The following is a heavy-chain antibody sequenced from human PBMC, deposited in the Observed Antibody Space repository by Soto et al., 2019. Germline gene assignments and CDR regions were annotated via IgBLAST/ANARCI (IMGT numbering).Heavy chain of an antibody. J-gene: IGHJ6*02. D-gene: IGHD3-10*01. CDR1: GGSISSSSYY. CDR2: IYYSGST. V-gene: IGHV4-39*01. Sequence: SETLSLTCTVSGGSISSSSYYWGGIRQPPGKGLEWIGSIYYSGSTYYNPSLKSRVTISVDTSKNQFSLKLSSVTAADTAVYYCARRVLLWFGELLSPYYYYGMDVWGQGTTVTVSS. CDR3: ARRVLLWFGELLSPYYYYGMDV.